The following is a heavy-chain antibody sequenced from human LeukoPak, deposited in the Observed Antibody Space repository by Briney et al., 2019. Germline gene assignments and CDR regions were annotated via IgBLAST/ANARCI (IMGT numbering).Heavy chain of an antibody. V-gene: IGHV4-4*07. Sequence: SETLSLTCTVSGGSISNYYWSWIRQSAGKGLAWIGRINTSGSTNYNPSLKSRVTMSVDTSKNQFSLKLSYVTAADTAVYYCAREASVGATRTLDPWGQGTLVTVSS. CDR3: AREASVGATRTLDP. CDR1: GGSISNYY. CDR2: INTSGST. D-gene: IGHD1-26*01. J-gene: IGHJ5*02.